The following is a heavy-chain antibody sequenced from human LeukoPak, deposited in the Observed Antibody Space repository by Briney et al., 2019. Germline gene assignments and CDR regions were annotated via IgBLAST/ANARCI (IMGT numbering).Heavy chain of an antibody. CDR1: GFTFSSYS. J-gene: IGHJ4*02. Sequence: PGGSLRLSCAASGFTFSSYSMNWVRQAPGKGLEWVSSISSSSSYIYYADSVKGRFTISRDNAKNSLYLQMNSLRAEDTAVYYCARDAYYYDSSGYPPECWGQGTLVTVSS. V-gene: IGHV3-21*01. D-gene: IGHD3-22*01. CDR3: ARDAYYYDSSGYPPEC. CDR2: ISSSSSYI.